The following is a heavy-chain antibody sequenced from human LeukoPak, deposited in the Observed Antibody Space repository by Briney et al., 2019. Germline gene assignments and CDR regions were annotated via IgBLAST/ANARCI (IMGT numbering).Heavy chain of an antibody. J-gene: IGHJ3*02. CDR3: AREDVYSGSYSAFDI. Sequence: PGGSLRLSCAASGFTFSSYWMSWVRQAPGKGLEWVANIKQDGSEKYYVDSVKGRFTISRDNAKNSLYLQMNSLRAEDTAVYYCAREDVYSGSYSAFDIWGQGTMVTVSS. D-gene: IGHD1-26*01. CDR1: GFTFSSYW. CDR2: IKQDGSEK. V-gene: IGHV3-7*01.